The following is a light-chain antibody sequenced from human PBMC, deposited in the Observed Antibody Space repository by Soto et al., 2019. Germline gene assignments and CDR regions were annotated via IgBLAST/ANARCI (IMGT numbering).Light chain of an antibody. CDR3: TSYTSTISHVL. CDR2: EVS. CDR1: SSDVGGYNY. V-gene: IGLV2-14*03. J-gene: IGLJ2*01. Sequence: QSALTQPASVSGSPGQSITISCTGTSSDVGGYNYVSWYQQHPGKAPKLIISEVSNRPSGVSTRFSGSKSGNTASLTISGLQAEDEGDYYCTSYTSTISHVLFGGGTKLTVL.